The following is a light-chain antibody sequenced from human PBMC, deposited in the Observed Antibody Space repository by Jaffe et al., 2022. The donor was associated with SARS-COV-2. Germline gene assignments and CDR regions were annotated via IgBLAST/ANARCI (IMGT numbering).Light chain of an antibody. Sequence: DIQMTQSPSSLSASVGDRVTITCRASQSISPSLNWYQQKPGKAPKLLIYAASSLESGAPSRFSGSGSGTDFTLTISSLQPEDFETYYCQQTYSFPLTFGGGTKVEIK. CDR3: QQTYSFPLT. V-gene: IGKV1-39*01. J-gene: IGKJ4*01. CDR1: QSISPS. CDR2: AAS.